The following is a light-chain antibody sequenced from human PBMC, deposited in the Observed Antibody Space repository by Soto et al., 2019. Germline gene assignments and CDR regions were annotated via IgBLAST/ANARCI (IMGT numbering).Light chain of an antibody. CDR3: SSYTTTTTAV. CDR2: DVI. CDR1: SSDIGGYNF. V-gene: IGLV2-14*03. Sequence: QSALTQPASVSGSPGQSITIACTGSSSDIGGYNFVSWYQQHPGKAPKLMIYDVIKRPSGVSRRFSGSKSGNTASLTISGLQPEDEADYFCSSYTTTTTAVFGGGTKLTVL. J-gene: IGLJ2*01.